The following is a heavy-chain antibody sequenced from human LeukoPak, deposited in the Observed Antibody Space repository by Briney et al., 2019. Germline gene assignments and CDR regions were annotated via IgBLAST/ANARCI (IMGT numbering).Heavy chain of an antibody. Sequence: GGSLRLSCAASGLTFSGYVMDWVRQAPGKGLEWVSFMRYDGSREFYADSVEGRFTISRDNSKDTLYLQMNSLRPEDTAVYYCVGDFDYWGQGTLVTVSS. V-gene: IGHV3-30*02. CDR2: MRYDGSRE. CDR3: VGDFDY. J-gene: IGHJ4*02. CDR1: GLTFSGYV.